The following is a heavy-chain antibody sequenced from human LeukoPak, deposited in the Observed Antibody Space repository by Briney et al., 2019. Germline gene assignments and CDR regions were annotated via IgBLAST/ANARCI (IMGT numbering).Heavy chain of an antibody. CDR1: GYTFSDTGWY. J-gene: IGHJ4*02. V-gene: IGHV1-2*02. CDR3: ARDGPAQMVEFDY. Sequence: ASVKVSCKASGYTFSDTGWYLYWLRQAPGQGLECMGWVHPNNGATAYAQNFQGGVAMTRDTSISTAYMELRRLRPDDTAVYYCARDGPAQMVEFDYWGQGTLVTVSS. CDR2: VHPNNGAT. D-gene: IGHD3-10*01.